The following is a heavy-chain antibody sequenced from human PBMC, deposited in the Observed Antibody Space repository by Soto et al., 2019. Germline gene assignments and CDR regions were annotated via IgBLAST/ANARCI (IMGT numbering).Heavy chain of an antibody. J-gene: IGHJ5*02. D-gene: IGHD3-3*01. Sequence: EVQLLESGGGLVQPGGSLRLSCAASGFTFSSYAMSWVRQAPGKGLEWVSAISGSGGSTYYADSVKGRFTISRDNSKNTLYLQMNSLRAEDTAVYYCAKEAASGDYDFWSGYPTLFDPWGQGTLVTVSS. CDR2: ISGSGGST. CDR1: GFTFSSYA. V-gene: IGHV3-23*01. CDR3: AKEAASGDYDFWSGYPTLFDP.